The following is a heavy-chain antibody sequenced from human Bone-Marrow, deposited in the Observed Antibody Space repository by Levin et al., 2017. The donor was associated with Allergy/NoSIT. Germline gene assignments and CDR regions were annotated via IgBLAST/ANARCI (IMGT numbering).Heavy chain of an antibody. D-gene: IGHD3-10*01. Sequence: SFQVSCKASGYTFIGYGISWVRQAPGQGLEWMVFLLSSLFPPPSSPTLPDRVTMTTDTATSTAYMELRSLRSEDTAIYYCAKGGRGAGPNWFDPWGQGTLVTVSS. V-gene: IGHV1-18*01. CDR2: LLSSLFPP. J-gene: IGHJ5*02. CDR3: AKGGRGAGPNWFDP. CDR1: GYTFIGYG.